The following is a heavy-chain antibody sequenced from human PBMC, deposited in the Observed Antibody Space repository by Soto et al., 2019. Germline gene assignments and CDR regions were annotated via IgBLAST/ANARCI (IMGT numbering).Heavy chain of an antibody. CDR1: GFIFSNCG. CDR3: VKDGNHRDGYRDAFDI. D-gene: IGHD5-12*01. V-gene: IGHV3-30*18. Sequence: QVQLVESGGGVVQPGRSLRLSCAASGFIFSNCGMDWVRQAPGKGLEWVAGISYDGSSQNYADSVKGRFTISRDNSKNTLDLQMNSLRVEDTAVYYCVKDGNHRDGYRDAFDIWGQGTMVTVSS. CDR2: ISYDGSSQ. J-gene: IGHJ3*02.